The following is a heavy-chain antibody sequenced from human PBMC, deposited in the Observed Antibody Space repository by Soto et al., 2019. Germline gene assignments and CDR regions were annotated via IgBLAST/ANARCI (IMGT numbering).Heavy chain of an antibody. Sequence: EVQLLESGGGLVQPGGSLRLSCAASGFTFSSYAMSWVRQSPGKGLEWVSAVSGSGGSTYYADSVRGRFTIARDDSTNTVFQQRSSLRAEDTAIYFCAKETEGQLHYLARKSDAFDFWGPGTMVTVSS. CDR1: GFTFSSYA. V-gene: IGHV3-23*01. D-gene: IGHD6-13*01. J-gene: IGHJ3*01. CDR2: VSGSGGST. CDR3: AKETEGQLHYLARKSDAFDF.